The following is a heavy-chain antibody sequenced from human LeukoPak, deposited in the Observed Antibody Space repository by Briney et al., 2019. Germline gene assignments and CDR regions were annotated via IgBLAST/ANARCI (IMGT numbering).Heavy chain of an antibody. J-gene: IGHJ4*02. CDR2: IKQDRSEE. V-gene: IGHV3-7*01. Sequence: GGSLRLPCTVSGFSLSNYWMCWVRQAPGKGLEWVANIKQDRSEEYYVDSVKGRFTISRDNTKDSLYLQMNSLRAEDTAVYYCARHRQFYYNSSPYYYFDYWGQGALVTVSS. CDR3: ARHRQFYYNSSPYYYFDY. CDR1: GFSLSNYW. D-gene: IGHD3-22*01.